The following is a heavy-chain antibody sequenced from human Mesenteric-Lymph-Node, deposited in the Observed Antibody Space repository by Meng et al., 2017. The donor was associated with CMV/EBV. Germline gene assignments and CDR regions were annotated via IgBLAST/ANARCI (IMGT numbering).Heavy chain of an antibody. J-gene: IGHJ4*02. CDR2: ITWNAAST. V-gene: IGHV3-20*04. CDR3: ARARDTGYDGNRCYFDY. Sequence: GESLKISCAASGFTFDDYVMSWVRQAPGKGLEWVSSITWNAASTIYADSVKGRFSISRDNAKNSLYLQMSTLRADDTAFYYCARARDTGYDGNRCYFDYWGQGTLVTVSS. CDR1: GFTFDDYV. D-gene: IGHD5-12*01.